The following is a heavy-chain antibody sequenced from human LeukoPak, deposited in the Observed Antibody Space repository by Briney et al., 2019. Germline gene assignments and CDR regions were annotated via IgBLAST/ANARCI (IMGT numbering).Heavy chain of an antibody. CDR1: GFTFSQNW. CDR2: ISPDDKST. V-gene: IGHV3-74*01. D-gene: IGHD1-26*01. CDR3: LTILETTIDAFDI. Sequence: GGSLRLSCAASGFTFSQNWLHWVRQAPGKGLVWVSRISPDDKSTSYADSVKGRFTISRDDTKKTLYLQMNSLRAEDTAVYYCLTILETTIDAFDIWGQGTMVTVSS. J-gene: IGHJ3*02.